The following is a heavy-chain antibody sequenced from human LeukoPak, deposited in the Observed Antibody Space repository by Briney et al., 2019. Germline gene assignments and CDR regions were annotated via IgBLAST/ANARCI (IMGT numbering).Heavy chain of an antibody. J-gene: IGHJ4*02. CDR2: INPSGGST. CDR3: ARDRISSATIQLFDY. CDR1: GYTFTSYY. V-gene: IGHV1-46*01. D-gene: IGHD5-12*01. Sequence: GASVKVSCKASGYTFTSYYMHWVRQAPGQGLEWMGIINPSGGSTNYAQKFQGRVTMTRDTSTSTVYMELRSLRSDDTAVYYCARDRISSATIQLFDYWGQGTLVTVSS.